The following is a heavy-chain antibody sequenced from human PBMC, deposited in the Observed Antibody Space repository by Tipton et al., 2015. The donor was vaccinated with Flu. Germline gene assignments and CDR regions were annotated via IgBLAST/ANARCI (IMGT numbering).Heavy chain of an antibody. CDR2: IFTSGDT. CDR3: ARLFRSWSSGPGWFDP. CDR1: TTSIRSFN. D-gene: IGHD3-22*01. Sequence: TLSLTCTVSTTSIRSFNWTWIRQPAGKEPEWIGHIFTSGDTDFNPSLKSRLTMSVDWSKKQFSLKLTSVTAADTAVYYCARLFRSWSSGPGWFDPWGQGTLVTVSS. V-gene: IGHV4-4*07. J-gene: IGHJ5*02.